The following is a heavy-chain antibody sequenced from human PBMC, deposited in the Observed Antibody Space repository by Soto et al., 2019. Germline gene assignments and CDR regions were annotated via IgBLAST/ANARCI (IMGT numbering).Heavy chain of an antibody. Sequence: QLQLQESGPGLVKPSETLSLTCTVSGGSISSSSYYWGWIRQPPGKGLEWIGSIYYSGSTYYNPSHRSGCFLPGEMPKHRFCLSMTSVTFAHTAVYYCADPTIYGDYLYNWCQITLVT. V-gene: IGHV4-39*01. CDR1: GGSISSSSYY. CDR3: ADPTIYGDYLYN. J-gene: IGHJ4*02. CDR2: IYYSGST. D-gene: IGHD4-17*01.